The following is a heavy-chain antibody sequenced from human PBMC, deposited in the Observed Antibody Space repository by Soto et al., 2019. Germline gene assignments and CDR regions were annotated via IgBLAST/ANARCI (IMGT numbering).Heavy chain of an antibody. CDR1: GYTFTSYG. D-gene: IGHD3-10*01. Sequence: ASVKVSCKASGYTFTSYGFSWVRQAPGQGLEWMGWINAYNGNTNYAQKLQGRVTMTTDTSTSTAYMELRSLRSDDTAVYYCASWAGREIPRMDVWGQGTTVTVSS. V-gene: IGHV1-18*01. J-gene: IGHJ6*02. CDR3: ASWAGREIPRMDV. CDR2: INAYNGNT.